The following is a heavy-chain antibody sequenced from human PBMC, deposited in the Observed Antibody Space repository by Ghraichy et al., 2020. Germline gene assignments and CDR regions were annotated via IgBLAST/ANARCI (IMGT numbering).Heavy chain of an antibody. CDR3: AAEKGYSYGSPDLDY. CDR1: GFTFTSSA. D-gene: IGHD5-18*01. CDR2: IVVGSGNT. Sequence: SVKVSCKASGFTFTSSAVQWVRQARGQRLEWIGWIVVGSGNTNYAQKFQERVTITRDMSTSTAYMELSSLRSEDTAVYYCAAEKGYSYGSPDLDYWGQGTLVTVSS. J-gene: IGHJ4*02. V-gene: IGHV1-58*01.